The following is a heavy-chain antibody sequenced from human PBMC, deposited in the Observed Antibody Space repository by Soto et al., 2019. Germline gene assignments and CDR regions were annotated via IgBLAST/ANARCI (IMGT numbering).Heavy chain of an antibody. CDR3: SKDLDGLQGLVDSSFCFDY. Sequence: HPGGSLRLSCAASGFTFNSYGMHWVRQAPGKGLDLVAVISYDGSDKYYADSVKGRFTISRDNSKNTLYLQMNSLRAEDTAVYYCSKDLDGLQGLVDSSFCFDYWGQGTLVTVSS. CDR1: GFTFNSYG. D-gene: IGHD3-16*02. V-gene: IGHV3-30*18. J-gene: IGHJ4*02. CDR2: ISYDGSDK.